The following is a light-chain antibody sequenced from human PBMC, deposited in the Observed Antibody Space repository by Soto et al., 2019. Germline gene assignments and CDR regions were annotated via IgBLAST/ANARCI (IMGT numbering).Light chain of an antibody. Sequence: EIVLTQSPGTLSLSPGEGATVSCRVSQSINSKSLVWYQRKFGQAPRLLIYNTSTRATGIPDRFSGSGSGTDSTLSISGLEPEDFAVYYCQHNGGSFIFGPGTKVDFK. J-gene: IGKJ3*01. CDR3: QHNGGSFI. CDR2: NTS. V-gene: IGKV3-20*01. CDR1: QSINSKS.